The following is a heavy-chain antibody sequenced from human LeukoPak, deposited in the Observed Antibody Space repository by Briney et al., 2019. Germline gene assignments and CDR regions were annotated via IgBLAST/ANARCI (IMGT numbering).Heavy chain of an antibody. D-gene: IGHD3-3*01. CDR3: ARVRFLEWLLYRYYFDY. Sequence: TPSETLSLTCAVYGGSFSGYYWSWIRQPPGKGLEWIGEINHSRSTNYNPSLKSRVTISVDTSKNQFSLKLSAVTAADTAVYYCARVRFLEWLLYRYYFDYWGQGTLVTVSS. J-gene: IGHJ4*02. CDR2: INHSRST. CDR1: GGSFSGYY. V-gene: IGHV4-34*01.